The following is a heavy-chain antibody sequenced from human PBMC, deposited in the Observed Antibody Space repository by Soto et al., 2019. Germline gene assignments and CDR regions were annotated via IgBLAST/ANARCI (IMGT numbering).Heavy chain of an antibody. J-gene: IGHJ4*02. CDR2: IIPIFGTI. D-gene: IGHD4-4*01. CDR1: GCPFSGYA. Sequence: SVKVSCKASGCPFSGYAIAWVRQAPGHGLEWMGQIIPIFGTISHAQNFQGRITITADESTSTAYMELSSLRSDDTAVYYCARPRTVAATKGYDYWGQGTLVTVSS. CDR3: ARPRTVAATKGYDY. V-gene: IGHV1-69*13.